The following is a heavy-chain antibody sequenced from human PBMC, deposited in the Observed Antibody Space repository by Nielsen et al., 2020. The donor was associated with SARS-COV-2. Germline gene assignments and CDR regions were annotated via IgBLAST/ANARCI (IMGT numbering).Heavy chain of an antibody. D-gene: IGHD3-9*01. CDR3: ARAPDVDVLTGDYPDGLDV. Sequence: GSLRLSCAASGFTFSSYAMHWVRQPPGKGLEWIGEIDHSGTATLNPSLKGRVTVSVNPSKNQFSLKMTSMTAADTAVYYCARAPDVDVLTGDYPDGLDVWGQGTGVIVSS. CDR2: IDHSGTA. V-gene: IGHV4-34*01. J-gene: IGHJ3*01. CDR1: GFTFSSYA.